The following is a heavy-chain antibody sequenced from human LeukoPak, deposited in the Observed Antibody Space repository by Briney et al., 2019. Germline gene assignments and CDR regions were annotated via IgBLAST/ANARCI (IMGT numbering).Heavy chain of an antibody. J-gene: IGHJ4*02. CDR2: LYHSGST. D-gene: IGHD5-18*01. Sequence: SETLSLTCAVSGYSISSGYYWDWIRQPPGKGLERIGTLYHSGSTYYNPSLKSRLTISVDTSKNQFSLKLSSVTAADTAVYYCARRGYTYGYSDYWGQGTLVTVSS. CDR1: GYSISSGYY. V-gene: IGHV4-38-2*01. CDR3: ARRGYTYGYSDY.